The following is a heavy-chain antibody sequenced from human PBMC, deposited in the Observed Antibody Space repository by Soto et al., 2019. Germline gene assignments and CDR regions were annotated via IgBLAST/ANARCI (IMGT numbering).Heavy chain of an antibody. CDR3: GRDGRERQWLDFFDY. Sequence: QVQLVESGGGVVQPERSLRLSCAASGFTFSTYAIHWVRLAPGKGLEWVAVMSHDGRNKYYADSVKGRFTISRDNSKNTLYLQINSLRREDTAVYYCGRDGRERQWLDFFDYWGQGTLVTVSS. V-gene: IGHV3-30*04. D-gene: IGHD6-19*01. CDR1: GFTFSTYA. J-gene: IGHJ4*02. CDR2: MSHDGRNK.